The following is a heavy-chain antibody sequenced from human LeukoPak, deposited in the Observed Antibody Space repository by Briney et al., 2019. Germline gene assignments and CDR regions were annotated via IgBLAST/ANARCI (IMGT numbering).Heavy chain of an antibody. CDR2: IYTSGST. J-gene: IGHJ4*02. D-gene: IGHD6-13*01. V-gene: IGHV4-4*07. CDR1: GGSISSYY. CDR3: ARGRFATAAGGFDY. Sequence: SETLSLTCTVSGGSISSYYWSWIRQPAGKGLEWIGRIYTSGSTNYNPSPKSRVTMSVDTSKNQFSLKLSSVTAADTAVYYCARGRFATAAGGFDYWGQGTLVTVSS.